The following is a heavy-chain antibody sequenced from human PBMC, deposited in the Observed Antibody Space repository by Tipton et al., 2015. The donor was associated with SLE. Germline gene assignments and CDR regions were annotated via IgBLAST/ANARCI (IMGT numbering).Heavy chain of an antibody. Sequence: LRLSCTVSGGSISSSGYCWGWIRQPPGKGLEWIGTIYFTGNTYYNPSLESRVTISVDTSKNQFSLKLNSVTAAETAVYYCARDGPGAAFDIWGQGTMVTVSS. CDR3: ARDGPGAAFDI. V-gene: IGHV4-39*02. CDR1: GGSISSSGYC. D-gene: IGHD7-27*01. CDR2: IYFTGNT. J-gene: IGHJ3*02.